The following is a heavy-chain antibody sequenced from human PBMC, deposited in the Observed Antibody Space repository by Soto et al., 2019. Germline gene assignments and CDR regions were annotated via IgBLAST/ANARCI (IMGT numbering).Heavy chain of an antibody. CDR3: ARAISGYVT. J-gene: IGHJ5*02. CDR1: GYSFTSYG. D-gene: IGHD5-12*01. Sequence: ASVKVSCEASGYSFTSYGISWVRQAPGQGLEWMGWISAYNGNTNYAQKLQDRVTMTTDTSASTASMDLSSLTSEDTAVYYCARAISGYVTWGQGTLVTVSS. V-gene: IGHV1-18*01. CDR2: ISAYNGNT.